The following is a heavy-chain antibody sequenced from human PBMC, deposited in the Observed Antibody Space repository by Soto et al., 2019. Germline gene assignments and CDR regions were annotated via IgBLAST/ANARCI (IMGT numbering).Heavy chain of an antibody. J-gene: IGHJ4*02. V-gene: IGHV3-33*01. CDR3: ARFSSSWYGKIDY. D-gene: IGHD6-13*01. CDR1: GFTFSSYG. Sequence: QVQLVESGGGEVQPGKSLRLSCAASGFTFSSYGMHWVHQAPGKGLEWVAVIWYDGSNKYYADSVKGRFTISRDNSKNTLYLQMNILRAEDTAVYYCARFSSSWYGKIDYWGQGTLVTVSS. CDR2: IWYDGSNK.